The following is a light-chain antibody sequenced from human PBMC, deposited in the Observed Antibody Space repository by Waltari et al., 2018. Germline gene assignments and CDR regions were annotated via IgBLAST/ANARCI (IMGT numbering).Light chain of an antibody. CDR1: QSLLNSNGYNY. J-gene: IGKJ1*01. CDR3: MQALQTPT. V-gene: IGKV2-28*01. CDR2: LGS. Sequence: DIVMTQSPLSLPVTPGEPASISCRSSQSLLNSNGYNYLDWYLQKPGQSPQLLSYLGSNRAPGVPARFSGSGSDTDFTLKISRVEAEDVGVYYCMQALQTPTFGQGTKVEIK.